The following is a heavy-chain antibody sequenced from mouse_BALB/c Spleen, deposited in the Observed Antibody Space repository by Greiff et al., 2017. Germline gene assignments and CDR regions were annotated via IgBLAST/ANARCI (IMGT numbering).Heavy chain of an antibody. D-gene: IGHD1-1*01. CDR1: GYSITSDYA. CDR3: ARRPGSSYSYWYFDV. V-gene: IGHV3-2*02. J-gene: IGHJ1*01. CDR2: ISYSGST. Sequence: EVKLMESGPGLVKPSQSLSLTCTVTGYSITSDYAWNWIRQFPGNKLEWMGYISYSGSTSYNPSLKSRISITRDTSKNQFFLQLNSVTTEDTATYYCARRPGSSYSYWYFDVWGAGTTVTVSS.